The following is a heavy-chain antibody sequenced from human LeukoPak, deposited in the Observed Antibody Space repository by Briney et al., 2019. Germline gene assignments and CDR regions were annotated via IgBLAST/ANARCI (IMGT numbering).Heavy chain of an antibody. CDR2: IYTGNSTT. D-gene: IGHD3/OR15-3a*01. V-gene: IGHV3-53*01. CDR1: GFTVSSNY. CDR3: ARATGLDFDS. J-gene: IGHJ4*02. Sequence: GGSLRLSCAASGFTVSSNYMSWVRQAPGKGLEWVSVIYTGNSTTYYADSVKGRFTTSRDNSKNTLYLQMNNLRAEDTAVYYCARATGLDFDSWGQGTLVAVSS.